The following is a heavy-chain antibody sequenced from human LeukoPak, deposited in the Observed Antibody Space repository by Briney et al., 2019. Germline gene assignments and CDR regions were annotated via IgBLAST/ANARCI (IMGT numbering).Heavy chain of an antibody. Sequence: GGSLRLSCAASGFTFSSFAMSWVRQAPGKGLEWVSIIGAGGSKTYYADSVKGRFTISRDNSKNTLYLQMNSLRAEDTDVYYCAKGIKGSYCNGDCYLTYYYYGLDVWGQGTTVTVSS. J-gene: IGHJ6*02. V-gene: IGHV3-23*01. CDR3: AKGIKGSYCNGDCYLTYYYYGLDV. D-gene: IGHD2-21*02. CDR2: IGAGGSKT. CDR1: GFTFSSFA.